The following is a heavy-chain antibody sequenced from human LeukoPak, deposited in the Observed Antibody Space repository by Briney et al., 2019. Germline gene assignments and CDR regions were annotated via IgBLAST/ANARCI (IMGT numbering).Heavy chain of an antibody. J-gene: IGHJ5*02. CDR2: VYPSGRT. V-gene: IGHV4-4*07. CDR1: GGSISTYY. CDR3: ASGGRISAANWFDP. Sequence: SETLSLTCTVSGGSISTYYWSWVRQPAGKGLEWIGRVYPSGRTSYNPSLESRVTMSVDTSKEQFSLKLRSVTAADTAVYYCASGGRISAANWFDPWGQGTLVTVSS. D-gene: IGHD6-13*01.